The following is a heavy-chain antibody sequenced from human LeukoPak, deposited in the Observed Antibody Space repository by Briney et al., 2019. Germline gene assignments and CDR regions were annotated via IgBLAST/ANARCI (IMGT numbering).Heavy chain of an antibody. Sequence: PSETLSLTCTVSGGSISSSSYYWGWIRQPPGKGLEWIGSIYYSGSTYYNPSLKSRVTISVDTSKNQFSLKLSSVTAADTAVYYCARDFLSSYYWGQGTLVTVSS. D-gene: IGHD6-19*01. V-gene: IGHV4-39*07. CDR1: GGSISSSSYY. CDR3: ARDFLSSYY. J-gene: IGHJ4*02. CDR2: IYYSGST.